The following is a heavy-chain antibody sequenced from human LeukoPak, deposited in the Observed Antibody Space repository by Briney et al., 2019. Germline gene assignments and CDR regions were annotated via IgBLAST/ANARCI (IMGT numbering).Heavy chain of an antibody. CDR1: GLTFSSYW. CDR3: ATYQVYIYGPFDY. CDR2: IKYDGSEE. D-gene: IGHD5-18*01. Sequence: PGGSLRLSCAASGLTFSSYWMSWVRQAPGRGLEWVANIKYDGSEEYYVDSVKGRFTISRDNAKNSLYLQMNSLRAENTAVYYCATYQVYIYGPFDYWGKGALVTVSS. V-gene: IGHV3-7*05. J-gene: IGHJ4*02.